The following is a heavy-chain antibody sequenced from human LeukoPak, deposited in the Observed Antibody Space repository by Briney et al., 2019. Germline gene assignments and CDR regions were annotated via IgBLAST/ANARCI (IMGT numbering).Heavy chain of an antibody. Sequence: SQTLSLTCAISGDSVSSNSAAWNWIRQSPSRGLEWLGRTYYRSKWYNDYAVSVKSRITINPDTSKNQFSLQLNSVTHEDTAVYYCARGLDCSSTSCYTSYNWFDPWGQGTLVTVSS. CDR3: ARGLDCSSTSCYTSYNWFDP. V-gene: IGHV6-1*01. CDR1: GDSVSSNSAA. D-gene: IGHD2-2*01. CDR2: TYYRSKWYN. J-gene: IGHJ5*02.